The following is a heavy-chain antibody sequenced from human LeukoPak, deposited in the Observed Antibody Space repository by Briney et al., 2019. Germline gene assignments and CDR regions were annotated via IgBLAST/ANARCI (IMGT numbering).Heavy chain of an antibody. CDR1: GFTFSSYW. Sequence: QPGGSLRLSCTASGFTFSSYWMHCVRQAPGKGRVWVSRINSDGGSTSYADSVKGRFTISRDNAKNTLYLQMNSLRAEDTAVYYCARRIQGVAPYYFDYWGQGTLVTVSS. V-gene: IGHV3-74*01. CDR3: ARRIQGVAPYYFDY. J-gene: IGHJ4*02. CDR2: INSDGGST. D-gene: IGHD2-15*01.